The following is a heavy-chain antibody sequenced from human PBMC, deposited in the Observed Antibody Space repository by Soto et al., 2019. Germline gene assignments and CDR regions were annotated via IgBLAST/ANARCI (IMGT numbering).Heavy chain of an antibody. J-gene: IGHJ4*02. D-gene: IGHD5-18*01. CDR2: IHGDGGKI. Sequence: PGGSLRLSCAASGFMFSAYWMSWGRQAPGKGLEWVANIHGDGGKIYYVDSVKGRFTISRDNAKRSLYLQMNSLRAEDTAVYYCARHFYGGSTYGPGDYWGQGVLVTVSS. CDR1: GFMFSAYW. V-gene: IGHV3-7*01. CDR3: ARHFYGGSTYGPGDY.